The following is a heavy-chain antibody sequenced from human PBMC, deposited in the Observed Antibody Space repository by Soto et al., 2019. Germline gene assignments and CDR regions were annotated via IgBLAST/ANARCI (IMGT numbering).Heavy chain of an antibody. CDR1: GYSFTSYW. CDR3: ARLSLDYHYDSSGYYQHYYGMDV. V-gene: IGHV5-51*01. Sequence: GESLKISCKGSGYSFTSYWIGWVRQMPGKGLEWMGIIYPGDSDTRYSPSFQGQVTISADKSISTAYLQWSSLKASDTAMYYCARLSLDYHYDSSGYYQHYYGMDVWGQGTTVTVSS. CDR2: IYPGDSDT. J-gene: IGHJ6*02. D-gene: IGHD3-22*01.